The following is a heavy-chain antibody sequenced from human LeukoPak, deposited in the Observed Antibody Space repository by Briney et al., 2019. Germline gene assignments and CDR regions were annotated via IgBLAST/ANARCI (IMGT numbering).Heavy chain of an antibody. CDR3: ARDRIAGIAVAGTDY. CDR1: GFTFSSYS. CDR2: ISSSSSYI. D-gene: IGHD6-19*01. J-gene: IGHJ4*02. V-gene: IGHV3-21*01. Sequence: PGGSLRRSCAASGFTFSSYSMNWVRQAPGKGLEWVSSISSSSSYIYYADSVKGRFTISRDNAKNSLYLQMNSLRAEDTAVYYCARDRIAGIAVAGTDYWGQGTLVTVSS.